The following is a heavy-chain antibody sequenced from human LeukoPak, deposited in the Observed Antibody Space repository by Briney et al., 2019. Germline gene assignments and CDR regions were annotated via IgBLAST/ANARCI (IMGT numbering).Heavy chain of an antibody. J-gene: IGHJ4*02. CDR2: IIPIFGTA. V-gene: IGHV1-69*05. Sequence: GASXKVSCKASGGTFISYAISWVRQAPGQGLEWMGGIIPIFGTANYAQKFQVRVTITTDESTSTAYMELSSLRSEDTAVYYCASRNSSSIDYWGQGTLVTVSS. D-gene: IGHD6-13*01. CDR3: ASRNSSSIDY. CDR1: GGTFISYA.